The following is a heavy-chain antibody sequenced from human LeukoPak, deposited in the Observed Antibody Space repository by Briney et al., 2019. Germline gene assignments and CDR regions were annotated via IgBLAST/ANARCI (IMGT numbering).Heavy chain of an antibody. CDR3: ARHPLRGGFDH. CDR1: GGSINNYY. Sequence: SETLSLTCTVSGGSINNYYWSWIRQPPGKGLEWFAYVYESGDRGYNPSLKSRVTISVDTSKNQLSLKLNSVTAADTAVYYCARHPLRGGFDHWGLGTLVAVSS. D-gene: IGHD5-12*01. V-gene: IGHV4-59*08. J-gene: IGHJ4*02. CDR2: VYESGDR.